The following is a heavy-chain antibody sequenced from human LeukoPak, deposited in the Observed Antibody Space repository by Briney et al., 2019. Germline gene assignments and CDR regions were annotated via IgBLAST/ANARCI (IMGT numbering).Heavy chain of an antibody. Sequence: SETLSLTCTVSGGSISSSSYYWGWIRQPPGKGLEWIGSIYYSGSTYYNPSLKSRVTISVDTSKNQFSLKLSSVTAADTAVYYCAGGISGPGFDPWGQGTLVTVSS. CDR1: GGSISSSSYY. CDR2: IYYSGST. V-gene: IGHV4-39*07. J-gene: IGHJ5*02. D-gene: IGHD2-15*01. CDR3: AGGISGPGFDP.